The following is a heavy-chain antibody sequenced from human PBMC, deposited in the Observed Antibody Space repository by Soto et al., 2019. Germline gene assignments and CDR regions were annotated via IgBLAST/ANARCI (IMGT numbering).Heavy chain of an antibody. V-gene: IGHV3-23*01. Sequence: EVELLESGGGLIHPGESLRLSCAASGFSFSSYAMIWVRQAPGKGLEWFSVMSASGGTSYFADSVKGRFSMSRDNSKNMFYLEMNSLRAEDTAIYFCAKGSIQYSASIDYWGQGTLVSVSS. CDR2: MSASGGTS. J-gene: IGHJ4*02. CDR3: AKGSIQYSASIDY. CDR1: GFSFSSYA. D-gene: IGHD5-12*01.